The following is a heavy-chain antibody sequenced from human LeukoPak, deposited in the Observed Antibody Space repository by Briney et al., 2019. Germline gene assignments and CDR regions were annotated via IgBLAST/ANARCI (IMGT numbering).Heavy chain of an antibody. CDR2: ISEDGGDT. D-gene: IGHD1-14*01. CDR1: GFTFDDYA. Sequence: QPGGSLRLSCAASGFTFDDYAIHWVRQTPGKGLECVSLISEDGGDTWYADSVKGRFTISRDNSKNSLYLQMNSLRAEDTAFYYCAKDKTRGPGDYWGQGTLVTVSS. CDR3: AKDKTRGPGDY. J-gene: IGHJ4*02. V-gene: IGHV3-43*02.